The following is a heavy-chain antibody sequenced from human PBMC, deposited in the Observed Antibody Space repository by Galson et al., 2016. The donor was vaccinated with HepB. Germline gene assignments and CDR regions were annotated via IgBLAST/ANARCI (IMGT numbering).Heavy chain of an antibody. CDR2: IYPGDSDT. CDR1: GYSFTTYW. CDR3: ARRMIVAGTIFDY. V-gene: IGHV5-51*01. D-gene: IGHD6-19*01. J-gene: IGHJ4*02. Sequence: QSGAEVKKPGESLKISCKSSGYSFTTYWIGWVRQMPGKGLEWMGMIYPGDSDTRYRPSFQGQVTISADKSTNTAYLQWSSLKASDTAMYYCARRMIVAGTIFDYWGQGTLVTVSS.